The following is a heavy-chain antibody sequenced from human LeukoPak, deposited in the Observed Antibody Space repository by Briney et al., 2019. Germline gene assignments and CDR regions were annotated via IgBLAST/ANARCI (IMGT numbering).Heavy chain of an antibody. D-gene: IGHD3-10*01. J-gene: IGHJ4*02. CDR1: GGSISSYY. CDR2: IYTSGST. V-gene: IGHV4-4*07. CDR3: AGEGYGSGSYYIGPSCFDY. Sequence: SQTLSLTCTVSGGSISSYYWSWIRQPAGKGLEWIGRIYTSGSTNYNPSLKSRVTMSVDTSKNQFSLKLSSVTAADTAVYYCAGEGYGSGSYYIGPSCFDYWGQGTLVTVSS.